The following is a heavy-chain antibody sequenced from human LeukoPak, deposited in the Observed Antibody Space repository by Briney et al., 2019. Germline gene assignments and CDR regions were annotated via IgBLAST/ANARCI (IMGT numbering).Heavy chain of an antibody. CDR3: AKRPSDYGDYVSYFDY. J-gene: IGHJ4*02. D-gene: IGHD4-17*01. Sequence: PGGSLRLSCAASGFSFISYGMYWVRQAPGKGLEWVGVISDDGRRKDYADSVKGRFTISRDNSKDTLYLQMNSLRAEDTAVYYCAKRPSDYGDYVSYFDYWGQGTLVTVSS. CDR2: ISDDGRRK. V-gene: IGHV3-30*18. CDR1: GFSFISYG.